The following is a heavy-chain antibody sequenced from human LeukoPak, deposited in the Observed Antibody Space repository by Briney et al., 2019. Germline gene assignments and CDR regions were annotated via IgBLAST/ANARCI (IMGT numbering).Heavy chain of an antibody. Sequence: ASVKVSCKASGYTFTSYYMHWVRQAPGQGLEWMGIINPSGGSTSYAQKFQGRVTMTRDMSTSTVYMELSRLRSEDTAVYYCARPSAYSGSYYSVAFDIWGQGTMVTVSS. CDR1: GYTFTSYY. CDR2: INPSGGST. D-gene: IGHD1-26*01. CDR3: ARPSAYSGSYYSVAFDI. J-gene: IGHJ3*02. V-gene: IGHV1-46*01.